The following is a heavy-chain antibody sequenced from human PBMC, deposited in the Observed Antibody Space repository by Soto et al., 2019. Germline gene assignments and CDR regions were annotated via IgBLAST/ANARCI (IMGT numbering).Heavy chain of an antibody. J-gene: IGHJ5*02. CDR3: AKYIGATNGGLNWFDP. D-gene: IGHD3-3*01. V-gene: IGHV1-18*01. CDR2: ISAYNGNT. Sequence: ASVKVSCKASGYTFTRYGISWVRQAPGQGLEWMGWISAYNGNTNYAQKLQGRVTMTTDTSTSTAYMELRSLRSDDTAVYYCAKYIGATNGGLNWFDPWGKGTLVTV. CDR1: GYTFTRYG.